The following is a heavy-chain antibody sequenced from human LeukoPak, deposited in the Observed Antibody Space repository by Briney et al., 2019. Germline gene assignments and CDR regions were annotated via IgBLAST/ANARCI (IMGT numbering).Heavy chain of an antibody. Sequence: VGTLRLSCVASGFTLSSYAMSWVGQAPGKGQEKVSAISGGGDSTYYADPVKGRFTTSRENSNNTLYLQMNSLRAEDTAVYYCAKDDNTFDYWGQGTLVTVSS. CDR2: ISGGGDST. V-gene: IGHV3-23*01. CDR3: AKDDNTFDY. CDR1: GFTLSSYA. J-gene: IGHJ4*02. D-gene: IGHD1-1*01.